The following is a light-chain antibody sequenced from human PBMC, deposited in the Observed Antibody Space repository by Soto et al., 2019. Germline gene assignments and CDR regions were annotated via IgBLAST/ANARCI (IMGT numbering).Light chain of an antibody. Sequence: DIQMTQSPSSLSASVGDRVTITCRASKDITNYLVWSQQKPGKPPKSLIYAASSLQSGVPSKFSGSASGTDFTLTISSLQPDDFATYYCQQYKSYPHTFGQGTKLEIK. CDR3: QQYKSYPHT. V-gene: IGKV1-16*02. J-gene: IGKJ2*01. CDR1: KDITNY. CDR2: AAS.